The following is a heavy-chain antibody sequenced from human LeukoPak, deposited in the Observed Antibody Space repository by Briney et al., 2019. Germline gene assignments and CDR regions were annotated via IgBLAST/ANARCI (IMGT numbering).Heavy chain of an antibody. J-gene: IGHJ1*01. CDR3: ARVRGSGWLGNFQH. D-gene: IGHD6-19*01. Sequence: ASVKVSCKASGYNFTSYGISWARQAPGQGLEWMGWISAYNGNTNYAQKLQGRVTMTTDTSTSTAYMELRSLRSDDTAVYYCARVRGSGWLGNFQHWGQGTLVTVSS. CDR1: GYNFTSYG. V-gene: IGHV1-18*04. CDR2: ISAYNGNT.